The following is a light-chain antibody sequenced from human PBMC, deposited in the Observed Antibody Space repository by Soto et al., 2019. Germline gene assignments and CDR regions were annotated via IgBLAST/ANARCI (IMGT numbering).Light chain of an antibody. CDR1: SSNIGGTNY. Sequence: QSVLTQPPSASGTPGQRVFISCSGSSSNIGGTNYAYWYQQLPGAAPKLLMHSTNLRPSGVPERISGSKSGTSASLAISGLRYEDEAIYYCASWDDRLGAVIFGGGTKLTVL. J-gene: IGLJ2*01. CDR3: ASWDDRLGAVI. CDR2: STN. V-gene: IGLV1-47*02.